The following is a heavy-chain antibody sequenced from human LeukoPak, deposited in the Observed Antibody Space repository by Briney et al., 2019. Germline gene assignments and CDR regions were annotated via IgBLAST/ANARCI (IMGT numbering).Heavy chain of an antibody. V-gene: IGHV1-69*13. Sequence: SVKVSCKASGGTFSSYAFSWVRQAPGQGLEWMGGIIPIFGTANYAQKFQGRVTITADESTSSAYMELSSLSSEDTAVYYCARSKDLRLDDIYYWGQGTPVTVSS. D-gene: IGHD3-9*01. CDR2: IIPIFGTA. CDR1: GGTFSSYA. J-gene: IGHJ4*02. CDR3: ARSKDLRLDDIYY.